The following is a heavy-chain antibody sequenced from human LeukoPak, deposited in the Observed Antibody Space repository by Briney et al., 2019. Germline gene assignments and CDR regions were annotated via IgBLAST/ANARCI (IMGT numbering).Heavy chain of an antibody. CDR1: GFTFSSYA. Sequence: GGSLRLSCAASGFTFSSYAMHWVRKAPGKGLEWVAVISYDGSNKYYADSVKGRFTISRDNSKNTLCLQMNSLKAEDTAVYYCVKFVGAKGYWGQGTLVTVSS. CDR3: VKFVGAKGY. V-gene: IGHV3-30*07. CDR2: ISYDGSNK. J-gene: IGHJ4*02. D-gene: IGHD1-26*01.